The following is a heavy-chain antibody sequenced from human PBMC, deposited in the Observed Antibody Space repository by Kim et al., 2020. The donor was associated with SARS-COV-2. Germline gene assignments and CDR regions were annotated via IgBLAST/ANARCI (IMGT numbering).Heavy chain of an antibody. CDR1: GFTFSSYA. CDR3: VLKVRGVSGYFQH. V-gene: IGHV3-23*01. CDR2: ISESGGST. D-gene: IGHD3-10*01. J-gene: IGHJ1*01. Sequence: GGSLRLSCVVSGFTFSSYAMSWVRQAPGKGLEWDSVISESGGSTYYADSVKGRFTISRDNSRNTLYLQMNSLRAEDTAVYYCVLKVRGVSGYFQHWGQGTLVTVSS.